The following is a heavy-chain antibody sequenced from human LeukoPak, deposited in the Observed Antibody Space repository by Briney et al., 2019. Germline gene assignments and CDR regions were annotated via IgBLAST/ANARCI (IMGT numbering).Heavy chain of an antibody. CDR3: AKGYSGHLQAFDY. V-gene: IGHV3-23*01. D-gene: IGHD5-12*01. CDR1: GDSISSYY. Sequence: ETLSLTCSVSGDSISSYYWSWIRQPPGKGLEWVSAITISGVTTYYPDSVKGRCTVSRDNSKNTLYLQMNSLRAEDTAVYYCAKGYSGHLQAFDYWGQGTLVTASA. J-gene: IGHJ4*02. CDR2: ITISGVTT.